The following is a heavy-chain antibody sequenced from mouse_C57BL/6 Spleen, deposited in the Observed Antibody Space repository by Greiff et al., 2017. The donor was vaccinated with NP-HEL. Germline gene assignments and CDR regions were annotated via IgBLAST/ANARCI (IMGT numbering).Heavy chain of an antibody. CDR1: GYTFTSYW. CDR2: IYPGSGST. V-gene: IGHV1-55*01. J-gene: IGHJ2*01. D-gene: IGHD2-4*01. Sequence: QVQLQQPGAELVKPGASVKMSCKASGYTFTSYWITWVKQGPGQGLEWIGDIYPGSGSTNYNEKFKSKATLTVDTSSSTAYMQLSSLTSEDSAVYYCARDCDYDEGFDYWGQGTTLTVSS. CDR3: ARDCDYDEGFDY.